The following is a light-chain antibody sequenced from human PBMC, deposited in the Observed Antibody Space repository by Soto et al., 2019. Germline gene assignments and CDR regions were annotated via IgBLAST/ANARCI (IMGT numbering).Light chain of an antibody. CDR2: AAS. J-gene: IGKJ3*01. Sequence: DIQMTQSPSSLSASVGDRVTITCRASQDISNSLAWYQQKPGKAPKLLIYAASTLQSGVPSRFSGSGSGTEFTLTISSLQPEDFATYYCQQLNSYPLTFGPGTKVDIK. V-gene: IGKV1-9*01. CDR1: QDISNS. CDR3: QQLNSYPLT.